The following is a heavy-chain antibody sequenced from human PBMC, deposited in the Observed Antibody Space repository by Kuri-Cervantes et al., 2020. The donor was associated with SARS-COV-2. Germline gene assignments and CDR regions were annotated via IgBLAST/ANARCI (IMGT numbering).Heavy chain of an antibody. J-gene: IGHJ4*02. Sequence: SETLSLTCTVSGGSISSHYWSWIRQPPGKGLEWIGYIYYSGSTNYNPSLKSRVTISVDTSKNQFSLKLSSVTAADTAVYYCARRPSDDFWSGYYYDYWGQGTLVTVSS. D-gene: IGHD3-3*01. CDR3: ARRPSDDFWSGYYYDY. CDR2: IYYSGST. V-gene: IGHV4-59*08. CDR1: GGSISSHY.